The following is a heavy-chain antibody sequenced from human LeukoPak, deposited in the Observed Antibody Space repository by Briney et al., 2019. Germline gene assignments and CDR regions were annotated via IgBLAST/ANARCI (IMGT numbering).Heavy chain of an antibody. CDR2: ISSSGSTI. V-gene: IGHV3-11*01. J-gene: IGHJ4*02. Sequence: GGSLRLSCAASGFTFSTYYMTWIRQAPGKGLEWVSYISSSGSTIYYADSVKGRFTISRDNAKNSLYLQMHSLRAEDTAVYYCARGCGSGTYSFLFDYWGQGTLVTVSS. CDR1: GFTFSTYY. CDR3: ARGCGSGTYSFLFDY. D-gene: IGHD3-10*01.